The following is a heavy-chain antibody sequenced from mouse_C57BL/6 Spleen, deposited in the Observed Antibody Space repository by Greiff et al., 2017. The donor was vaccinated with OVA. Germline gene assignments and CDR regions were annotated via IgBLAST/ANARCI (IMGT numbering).Heavy chain of an antibody. V-gene: IGHV1-55*01. J-gene: IGHJ4*01. Sequence: VQLQQPGAELVKPGASVKMSCKASGYTFTSYWITWVKQRPGQGLEWIGDIYPGSGSTNYNEKFKRKATLTVDTSSSTAYMQLSSLTSEDSAVYYCARDYGSSYYAMDYWGQGTSVTVSS. D-gene: IGHD1-1*01. CDR2: IYPGSGST. CDR3: ARDYGSSYYAMDY. CDR1: GYTFTSYW.